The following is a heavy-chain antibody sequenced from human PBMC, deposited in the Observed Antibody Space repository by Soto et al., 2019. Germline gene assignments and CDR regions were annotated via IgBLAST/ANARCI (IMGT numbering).Heavy chain of an antibody. Sequence: QVQLQESGPGLVKPSETLSLTCSVSGGSISFYNWNWIRQSPGKGLEWIGYIYHSGRTNYNPSLMSRVTISVDTSKNQFSLQLSSVTAADTAVYYCAKGDSTTHGDSFDIWGQGTMVTVSP. CDR1: GGSISFYN. D-gene: IGHD6-13*01. CDR2: IYHSGRT. CDR3: AKGDSTTHGDSFDI. V-gene: IGHV4-59*01. J-gene: IGHJ3*02.